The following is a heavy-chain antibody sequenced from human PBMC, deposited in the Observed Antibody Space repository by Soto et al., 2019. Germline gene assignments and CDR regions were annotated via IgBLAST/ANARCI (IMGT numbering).Heavy chain of an antibody. D-gene: IGHD6-6*01. CDR1: GFTFSSYA. CDR3: AKDRHSSSSGYFDN. Sequence: LRLSCAASGFTFSSYAIHWVRQAPGKGLEWVAVIWYDGGNKFYADSVKGRFTIARDNSKNTLSLQMNSLRAEDTAIYYCAKDRHSSSSGYFDNWGQGTLVTVSS. J-gene: IGHJ4*02. V-gene: IGHV3-33*06. CDR2: IWYDGGNK.